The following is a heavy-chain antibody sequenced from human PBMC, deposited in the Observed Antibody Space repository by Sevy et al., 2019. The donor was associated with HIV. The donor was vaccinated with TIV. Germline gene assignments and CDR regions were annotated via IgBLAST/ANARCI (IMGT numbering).Heavy chain of an antibody. V-gene: IGHV3-30*18. CDR2: ISYDGSNK. CDR1: GFTFSSYG. Sequence: GGSLRLSCAASGFTFSSYGMHWVRQAPGKGLEWVAVISYDGSNKYYADSVKGRFTISRDNSKNTLYLQMNSLGAEDTAVYYCAKDRGRVSPFDYWGQGTLVTVSS. D-gene: IGHD6-6*01. J-gene: IGHJ4*02. CDR3: AKDRGRVSPFDY.